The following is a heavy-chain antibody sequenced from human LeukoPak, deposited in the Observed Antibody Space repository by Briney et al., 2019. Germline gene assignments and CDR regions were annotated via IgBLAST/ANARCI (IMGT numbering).Heavy chain of an antibody. CDR2: ITTSDGNT. J-gene: IGHJ4*02. CDR1: GFTFSSYT. CDR3: AKDGGLWVSAHWGDS. Sequence: GGSLRLSCAASGFTFSSYTLSWVRQAPGKGLEWVSTITTSDGNTYYADSVKGRFTVSRDNSKNTLFLQMNSLRAEDTAVYYCAKDGGLWVSAHWGDSWGRGTLVTVSS. D-gene: IGHD7-27*01. V-gene: IGHV3-23*01.